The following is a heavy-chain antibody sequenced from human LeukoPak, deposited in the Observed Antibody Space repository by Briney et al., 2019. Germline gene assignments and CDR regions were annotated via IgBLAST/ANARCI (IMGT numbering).Heavy chain of an antibody. CDR1: HGSISSSSFY. Sequence: SETLSLTCTVSHGSISSSSFYWGWIRQPPGKGLEWIGSMYYKGTTYYNPSLESRVTISVDMSKNLFSLKLSSVTAADTAVYYCVGEEYGTGSYYKSSDWGQGTLVSVSS. CDR2: MYYKGTT. CDR3: VGEEYGTGSYYKSSD. D-gene: IGHD3-10*01. V-gene: IGHV4-39*01. J-gene: IGHJ4*02.